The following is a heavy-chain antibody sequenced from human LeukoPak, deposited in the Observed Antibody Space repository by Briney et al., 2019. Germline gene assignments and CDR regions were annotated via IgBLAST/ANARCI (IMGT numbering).Heavy chain of an antibody. CDR2: IYYSGST. CDR1: GGSISSYY. V-gene: IGHV4-59*12. Sequence: SETLSLTCTVSGGSISSYYWSWIRQPPGKGLEWIGYIYYSGSTNYNPSLKSRVIISVDTSKNQFSLELSSVTAADTAVYYCAREDRYCSGGSCYSWGQGTLVTVSS. D-gene: IGHD2-15*01. CDR3: AREDRYCSGGSCYS. J-gene: IGHJ4*02.